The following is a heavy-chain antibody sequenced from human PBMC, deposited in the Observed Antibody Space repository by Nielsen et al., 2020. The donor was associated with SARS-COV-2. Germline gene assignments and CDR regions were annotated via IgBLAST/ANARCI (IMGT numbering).Heavy chain of an antibody. CDR2: ISAYNGNT. CDR3: ARAPAFCSSITCSAGGYYFDY. CDR1: GYTSTSYG. Sequence: ASVKVSCKASGYTSTSYGISWVRQAPGQGLEWMGWISAYNGNTNYAQKLQGRITMARNTSMSAAYMELSDLRSEDTAVYYCARAPAFCSSITCSAGGYYFDYWGQGTLVTVPS. D-gene: IGHD2-2*01. J-gene: IGHJ4*02. V-gene: IGHV1-18*01.